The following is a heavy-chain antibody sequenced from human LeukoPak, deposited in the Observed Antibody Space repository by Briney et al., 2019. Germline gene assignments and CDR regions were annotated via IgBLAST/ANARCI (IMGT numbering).Heavy chain of an antibody. Sequence: ASVKVSFKASGYTFTVYYIHWVRQAPGQGREWMGWINPNSGGTNYAQKFQGRVTMTRDTSTSTVYMELSSLRSEDTAVYYCARGGMATITPWGQGTLVTVSS. CDR1: GYTFTVYY. J-gene: IGHJ5*02. CDR2: INPNSGGT. D-gene: IGHD5-24*01. V-gene: IGHV1-2*02. CDR3: ARGGMATITP.